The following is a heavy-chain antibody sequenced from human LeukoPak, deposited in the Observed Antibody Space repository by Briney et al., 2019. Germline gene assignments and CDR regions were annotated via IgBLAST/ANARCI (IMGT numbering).Heavy chain of an antibody. Sequence: SETLSLTCAVYGGSFSGYYWSWIRQPPGKGLEWIGEINQSGSTNYNPSLESRVTISVDTSKNQFSLKLSSVTAADTAVYYCARVRIMAKYYYDSSGYKSHDPWGQGTLVTVSS. CDR1: GGSFSGYY. CDR3: ARVRIMAKYYYDSSGYKSHDP. D-gene: IGHD3-22*01. CDR2: INQSGST. V-gene: IGHV4-34*01. J-gene: IGHJ5*02.